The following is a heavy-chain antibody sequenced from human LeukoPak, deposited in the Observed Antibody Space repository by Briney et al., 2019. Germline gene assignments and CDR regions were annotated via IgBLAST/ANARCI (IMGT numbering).Heavy chain of an antibody. CDR3: ARGTPDDFWSGPNWFDP. J-gene: IGHJ5*02. CDR1: GYTFTSYG. D-gene: IGHD3-3*01. CDR2: ISAYSGDT. Sequence: ASVKVSCKASGYTFTSYGISWVRQAPGQGLEWMGWISAYSGDTNYAQKFQGRATMTTDTSTSTAYMELSSLRSEDTAVYYCARGTPDDFWSGPNWFDPWGQGTLVTVSS. V-gene: IGHV1-18*01.